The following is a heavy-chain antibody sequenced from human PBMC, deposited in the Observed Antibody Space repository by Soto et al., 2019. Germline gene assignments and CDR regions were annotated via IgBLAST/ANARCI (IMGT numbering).Heavy chain of an antibody. CDR2: IWHDGNNK. CDR1: GFTFSNYG. J-gene: IGHJ6*02. Sequence: GSLRLSCAASGFTFSNYGMHWVRQAPGKGLEWVAIIWHDGNNKYYADSVRGRFIISRDNSKNRLYLQMNSLRAEDTAVYYCASDLVGASDSYGLDVWGQGTPVTSP. D-gene: IGHD1-26*01. CDR3: ASDLVGASDSYGLDV. V-gene: IGHV3-33*01.